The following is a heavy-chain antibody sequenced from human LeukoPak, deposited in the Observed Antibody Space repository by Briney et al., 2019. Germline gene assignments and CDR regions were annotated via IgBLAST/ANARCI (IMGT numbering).Heavy chain of an antibody. J-gene: IGHJ4*02. V-gene: IGHV4-34*01. CDR2: VTHSGTT. Sequence: SETLSLTWAVSGVSFNVYYWVWIRQPPGKGLEWIGEVTHSGTTNYNPSLKSRVIMSVDTSKNQFSLRLNSLTAADTAVYYVAGVDVDPSRRDFDYWGQGTLVTVSS. D-gene: IGHD2-15*01. CDR3: AGVDVDPSRRDFDY. CDR1: GVSFNVYY.